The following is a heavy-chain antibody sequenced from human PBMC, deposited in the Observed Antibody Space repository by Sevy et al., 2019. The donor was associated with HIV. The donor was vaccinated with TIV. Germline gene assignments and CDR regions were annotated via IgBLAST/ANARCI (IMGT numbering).Heavy chain of an antibody. CDR1: GFTFSSYE. D-gene: IGHD5-18*01. J-gene: IGHJ6*03. CDR3: AREGRIQLWPPYYYYYYMDV. Sequence: GGSLRLSCAASGFTFSSYEMNWVRQAPGKGLEWVSYISSSGSTIYYADSVKGRFTISRDNAKNSLYLQMNSLRAEDTAVYYCAREGRIQLWPPYYYYYYMDVWGKGTTVTVSS. CDR2: ISSSGSTI. V-gene: IGHV3-48*03.